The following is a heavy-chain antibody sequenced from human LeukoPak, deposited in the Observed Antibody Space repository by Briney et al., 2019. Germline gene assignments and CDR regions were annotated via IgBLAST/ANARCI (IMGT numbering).Heavy chain of an antibody. Sequence: SETLSLTCAVYGGSFNGYYWGWIRQPPGKGLEWIGEINHSGSTTHNPSLESRVTISLDTSKNQFSLRLSSVTAADTAVYYCAREWLRFNYFDYWGQGTLVTVSS. CDR1: GGSFNGYY. V-gene: IGHV4-34*01. J-gene: IGHJ4*02. CDR3: AREWLRFNYFDY. CDR2: INHSGST. D-gene: IGHD5-12*01.